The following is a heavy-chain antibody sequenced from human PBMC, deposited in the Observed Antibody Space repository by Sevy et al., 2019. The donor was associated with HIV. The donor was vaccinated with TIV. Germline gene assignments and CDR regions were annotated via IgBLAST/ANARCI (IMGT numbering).Heavy chain of an antibody. CDR2: ISFDRSSQ. V-gene: IGHV3-30*03. CDR1: GLTFSRYG. Sequence: GGSLRLSCAASGLTFSRYGMHWVRQAPGKGLDWVAVISFDRSSQYYADSVKGRFTISRDNSRKTVSLQMNSLRLEDTAVYDCVSNTLTTLRFDYWGQGTMVSVSS. J-gene: IGHJ4*02. CDR3: VSNTLTTLRFDY. D-gene: IGHD4-17*01.